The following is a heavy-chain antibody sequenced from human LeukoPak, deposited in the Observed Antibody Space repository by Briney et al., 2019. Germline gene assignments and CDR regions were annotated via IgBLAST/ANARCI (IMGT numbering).Heavy chain of an antibody. CDR3: ARDGGYYGSGSYHY. CDR2: INPNSGGT. Sequence: GASVKVSCKASGYIFTGYYMHWVRQAPGQGPEWVGWINPNSGGTNSAQKFQGRVTMTRDTSISTAYMELSRLRSDDTAVYYCARDGGYYGSGSYHYWGQGALVTVSS. J-gene: IGHJ4*02. D-gene: IGHD3-10*01. V-gene: IGHV1-2*02. CDR1: GYIFTGYY.